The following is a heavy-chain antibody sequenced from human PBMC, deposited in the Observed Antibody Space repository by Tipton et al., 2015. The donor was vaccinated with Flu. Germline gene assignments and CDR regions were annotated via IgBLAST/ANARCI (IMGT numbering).Heavy chain of an antibody. CDR1: GFTVRNDY. D-gene: IGHD6-19*01. CDR3: ARVIPEFVAGLSY. Sequence: SLRLSCAASGFTVRNDYMTWVRQAPGKGLEWVSVIYTGGNTYFADSVKGRFTISRDNIRNTLYLQMNSLRAEDTAIYYCARVIPEFVAGLSYWGQGTLVSVSS. CDR2: IYTGGNT. V-gene: IGHV3-53*01. J-gene: IGHJ4*02.